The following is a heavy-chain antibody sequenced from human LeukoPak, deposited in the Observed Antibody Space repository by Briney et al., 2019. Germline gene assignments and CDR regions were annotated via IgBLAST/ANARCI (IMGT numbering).Heavy chain of an antibody. J-gene: IGHJ6*03. CDR1: GFTFTSYA. V-gene: IGHV3-23*01. D-gene: IGHD3-9*01. CDR2: ISGSGVTT. CDR3: AKNVREADWYYYYMDV. Sequence: GGSLRLSCAASGFTFTSYAMTWVRQAPGKGLEWVSAISGSGVTTYFADSVKGRFTISRDNSKNTLYLQMNSLRAEDTAVYYCAKNVREADWYYYYMDVWGKGTTVTVSS.